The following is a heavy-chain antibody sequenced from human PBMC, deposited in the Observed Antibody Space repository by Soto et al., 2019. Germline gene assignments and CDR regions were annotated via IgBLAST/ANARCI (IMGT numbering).Heavy chain of an antibody. D-gene: IGHD1-26*01. CDR3: AKRRGVGLTRSSFDY. CDR1: GYTFNRHY. CDR2: IDPSGGDT. V-gene: IGHV1-46*02. J-gene: IGHJ4*02. Sequence: QVQLVQSGAEVRKPGASVKVSCKASGYTFNRHYIQWVRQAPGQGLEWMGMIDPSGGDTNYAKKFQGRVTLTSDTDTSTVYMELSSLRSEDTAVYYCAKRRGVGLTRSSFDYWGPGTLVIVSS.